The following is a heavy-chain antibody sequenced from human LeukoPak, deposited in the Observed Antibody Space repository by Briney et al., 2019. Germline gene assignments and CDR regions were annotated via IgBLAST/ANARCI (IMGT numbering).Heavy chain of an antibody. Sequence: ASVKVSCKASGYTFTSYYMHWVRQAPGQGLEWMGIINPSGGSISYAQKFQGKVTMTRDTSTSTAYMELSSLRSEDTAVYYCARENLDYGDYGVYAFDIWGQGTMVTVSS. V-gene: IGHV1-46*01. CDR3: ARENLDYGDYGVYAFDI. J-gene: IGHJ3*02. CDR1: GYTFTSYY. CDR2: INPSGGSI. D-gene: IGHD4-17*01.